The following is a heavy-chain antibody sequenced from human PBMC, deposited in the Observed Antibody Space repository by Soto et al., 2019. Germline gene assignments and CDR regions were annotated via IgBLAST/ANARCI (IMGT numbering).Heavy chain of an antibody. V-gene: IGHV2-5*02. CDR2: IYWDDDK. CDR3: ARRRSGDYATYSFDS. J-gene: IGHJ4*02. CDR1: GFSLRTGGAG. D-gene: IGHD4-17*01. Sequence: QITLKESGPTLVKPTQTLTLTCTFSGFSLRTGGAGVGWLRQPPGKAPEWLALIYWDDDKRYSPSLRSRLATTKDTTKNQVVLTMTNMDPVDTATYYCARRRSGDYATYSFDSWGQGTLVTVSS.